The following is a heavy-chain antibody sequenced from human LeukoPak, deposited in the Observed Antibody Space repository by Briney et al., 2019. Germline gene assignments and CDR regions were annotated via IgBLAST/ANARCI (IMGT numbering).Heavy chain of an antibody. Sequence: GGSLRLSCAASGFTFSSYSMNWIRQATGKGLEWVSSISSSTSYIYYADSVKGRFTISKDNAKNSLYLQMNSLRAEDTAVYYCARAGGSTVSHSDYWGQGTLLTVSS. D-gene: IGHD4-17*01. CDR3: ARAGGSTVSHSDY. J-gene: IGHJ4*02. CDR1: GFTFSSYS. V-gene: IGHV3-21*01. CDR2: ISSSTSYI.